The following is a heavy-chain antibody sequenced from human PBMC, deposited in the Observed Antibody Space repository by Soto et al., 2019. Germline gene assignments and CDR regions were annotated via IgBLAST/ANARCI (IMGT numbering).Heavy chain of an antibody. CDR1: GGTFNSYG. Sequence: QVQLVQSGAEVTKPGSSVIVSCKASGGTFNSYGISWVRQAPGQGLEWMGGITPIFGTTNYAQKFQARITIYADKATPTAYMELSSLRSEDTAVYYCARVGRVLVAATPTFTWFDPWGQGTPVTVSS. J-gene: IGHJ5*02. V-gene: IGHV1-69*06. D-gene: IGHD2-15*01. CDR3: ARVGRVLVAATPTFTWFDP. CDR2: ITPIFGTT.